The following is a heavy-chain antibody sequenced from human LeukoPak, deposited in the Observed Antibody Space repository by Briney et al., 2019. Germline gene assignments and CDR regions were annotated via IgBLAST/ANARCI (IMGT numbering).Heavy chain of an antibody. D-gene: IGHD2-2*03. CDR2: IYFSGNT. Sequence: SETLSLTCTVSGVSIRSTSYYWGWIRQPPGKGLEWIGSIYFSGNTYYNPSLKTRVTIFIDTSKNQFSLKLTSVTAADTATFYCASGYFAHTFDFWGQGTLGTVSS. CDR3: ASGYFAHTFDF. J-gene: IGHJ4*02. CDR1: GVSIRSTSYY. V-gene: IGHV4-39*01.